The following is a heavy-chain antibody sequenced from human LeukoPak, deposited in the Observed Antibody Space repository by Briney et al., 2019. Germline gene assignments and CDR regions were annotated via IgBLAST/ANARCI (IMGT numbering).Heavy chain of an antibody. J-gene: IGHJ3*02. CDR3: ASIPMYYYDTRGAFDI. D-gene: IGHD3-22*01. Sequence: PSETLSLTCTVSGGSISSGSYYWSWIRQPAGKGLEWIGRIYTSGSTNYNPSLKSRVTISVDTSKNQFSLKLSSVTAADTAVYYCASIPMYYYDTRGAFDIWGQGTMVTVSS. CDR1: GGSISSGSYY. CDR2: IYTSGST. V-gene: IGHV4-61*02.